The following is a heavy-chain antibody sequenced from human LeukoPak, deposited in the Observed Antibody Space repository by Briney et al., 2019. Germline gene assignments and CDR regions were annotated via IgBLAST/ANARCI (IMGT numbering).Heavy chain of an antibody. J-gene: IGHJ4*02. Sequence: PGGSLRLSCAASGFTFSSYAMHWVRQAPGKGLEWVAVISYDGSNKYYADSVKGRFTISRDNSKNTLYLQMNRLRAEDTAVYYCARASIFTGWDWGQGTLVTVSS. CDR1: GFTFSSYA. CDR3: ARASIFTGWD. D-gene: IGHD2-2*02. V-gene: IGHV3-30*14. CDR2: ISYDGSNK.